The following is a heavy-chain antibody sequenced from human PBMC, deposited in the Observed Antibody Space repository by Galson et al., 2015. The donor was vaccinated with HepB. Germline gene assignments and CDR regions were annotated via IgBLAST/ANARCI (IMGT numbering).Heavy chain of an antibody. CDR2: INTNTGNP. J-gene: IGHJ6*03. D-gene: IGHD6-6*01. CDR3: ARGWAGRPVFDHYYYMDV. V-gene: IGHV7-4-1*02. Sequence: SVKVSCKASGYTFTNYAMNWVRQAPGQGLEWMGWINTNTGNPTYAQGFTGRFVFSLDTSVSTAYLQISSLKAEDTAVYYCARGWAGRPVFDHYYYMDVWGKGTTVTVSS. CDR1: GYTFTNYA.